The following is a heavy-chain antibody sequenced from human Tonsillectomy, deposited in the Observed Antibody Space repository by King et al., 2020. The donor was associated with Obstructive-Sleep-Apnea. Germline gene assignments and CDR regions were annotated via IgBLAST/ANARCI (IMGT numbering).Heavy chain of an antibody. Sequence: VQLVESGGGVVQPGRSLRLSCAASGFTFSSYAMHWVRQAPGKGLEWVAVISYDGSNKYYADSVKGRLTISRDNSKNTLDLQMNGLRAEDTAVYYCARDFGNDYGDPYGMDVWGQGTTVTVSS. D-gene: IGHD4-17*01. CDR1: GFTFSSYA. V-gene: IGHV3-30*04. CDR2: ISYDGSNK. J-gene: IGHJ6*02. CDR3: ARDFGNDYGDPYGMDV.